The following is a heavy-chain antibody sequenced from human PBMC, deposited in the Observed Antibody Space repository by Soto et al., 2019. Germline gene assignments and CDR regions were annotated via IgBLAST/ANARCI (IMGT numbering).Heavy chain of an antibody. Sequence: EVQLVESGGGLVQRGGSLRLSCAASGLIVDNNYMSWVRQAPGKGLEWISVMYSAGNTYYADSVRGRFTISRDSSTNTLFLELHSLRVEDTAVYYCARDRRADDYGDDAFDNWGQRTLVTVSS. J-gene: IGHJ4*02. CDR3: ARDRRADDYGDDAFDN. V-gene: IGHV3-66*01. CDR1: GLIVDNNY. D-gene: IGHD4-17*01. CDR2: MYSAGNT.